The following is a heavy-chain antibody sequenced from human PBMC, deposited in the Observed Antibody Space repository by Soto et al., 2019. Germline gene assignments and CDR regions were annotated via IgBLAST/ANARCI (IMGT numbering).Heavy chain of an antibody. CDR3: ARGLLGGAAT. D-gene: IGHD3-16*01. V-gene: IGHV4-34*01. CDR2: INRSGST. CDR1: GGSLSGYY. Sequence: QVQLQQWGAGLLKPSETLSLTCAVYGGSLSGYYWSWIRQPPGKGLEWIGEINRSGSTNYLPSLKSRVIISVDTSKNQFSLKLSSVTAADTAVYYCARGLLGGAATWGQGTLVTVSS. J-gene: IGHJ5*02.